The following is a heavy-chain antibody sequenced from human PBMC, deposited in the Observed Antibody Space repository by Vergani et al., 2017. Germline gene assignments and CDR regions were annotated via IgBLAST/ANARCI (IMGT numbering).Heavy chain of an antibody. D-gene: IGHD6-13*01. V-gene: IGHV3-21*01. CDR1: GFTFSSYS. CDR2: ISSSSSYI. CDR3: ARATEGSSWYYYYYYYMDV. J-gene: IGHJ6*03. Sequence: EVQLVESGGGLVKPGGSLRLSCAASGFTFSSYSMNWVRQAPGKGLEWVSSISSSSSYIYYADSVKGRFTISRDNAKNSLYLQMNSLRAEDTAVYYCARATEGSSWYYYYYYYMDVWGKGTTVTVSS.